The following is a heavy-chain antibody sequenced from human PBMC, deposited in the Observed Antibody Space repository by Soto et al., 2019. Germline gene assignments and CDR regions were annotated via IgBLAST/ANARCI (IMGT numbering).Heavy chain of an antibody. CDR1: GGSISSGDYY. D-gene: IGHD3-3*01. CDR3: ARANFMSRITIFEDPTGFDY. V-gene: IGHV4-30-4*01. J-gene: IGHJ4*02. Sequence: SETLSLTCTVSGGSISSGDYYWSWIRQPPGKGLEWIGYIYYSGSTYYNPSLKSRVTISVDTSKNQFSLKLSSVTAADTAVYYCARANFMSRITIFEDPTGFDYWGQGTLVTVSS. CDR2: IYYSGST.